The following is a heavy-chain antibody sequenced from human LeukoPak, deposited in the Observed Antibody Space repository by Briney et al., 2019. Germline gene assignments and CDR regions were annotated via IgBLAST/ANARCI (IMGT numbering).Heavy chain of an antibody. D-gene: IGHD2-15*01. CDR1: GFTFSSYS. V-gene: IGHV3-21*01. CDR3: ARSSPDRVVVVAATLNWFDP. Sequence: PGGSLRLSCAASGFTFSSYSMNWARQAPGKGLEWVSSISSSSRYIYYADSVKGRFTISRDNAKNSLYLQMNSLRAEDTAVYYCARSSPDRVVVVAATLNWFDPWGQGTLVTVSS. J-gene: IGHJ5*02. CDR2: ISSSSRYI.